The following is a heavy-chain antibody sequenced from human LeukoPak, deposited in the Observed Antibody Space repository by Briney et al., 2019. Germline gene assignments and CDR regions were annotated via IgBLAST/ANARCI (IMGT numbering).Heavy chain of an antibody. D-gene: IGHD6-25*01. V-gene: IGHV3-53*01. CDR3: ARVGARLGAFDI. CDR2: IYKNAIT. J-gene: IGHJ3*02. Sequence: GGSLRLSCAASGFTVSSNYMTWVRQAPGKGLEWVSVIYKNAITYYADSVKGRFTISRDNAKNTLYVQMNSLRAEDTTVYYCARVGARLGAFDIWGQGTMVTVSS. CDR1: GFTVSSNY.